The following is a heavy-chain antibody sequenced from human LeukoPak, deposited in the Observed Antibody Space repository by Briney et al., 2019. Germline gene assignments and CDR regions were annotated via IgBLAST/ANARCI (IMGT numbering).Heavy chain of an antibody. D-gene: IGHD6-13*01. CDR2: MNPNSGNT. CDR3: ARGRRGGRATFPPPFGSNPNWFDP. J-gene: IGHJ5*02. CDR1: GYTFTSYD. Sequence: EASVKVSCKASGYTFTSYDINWVRQATGQGLEWMGWMNPNSGNTGYAQKFQGRVTMTRNTSISTAYMELSSLRSEDTAVYYCARGRRGGRATFPPPFGSNPNWFDPWGQGTLVTVSS. V-gene: IGHV1-8*01.